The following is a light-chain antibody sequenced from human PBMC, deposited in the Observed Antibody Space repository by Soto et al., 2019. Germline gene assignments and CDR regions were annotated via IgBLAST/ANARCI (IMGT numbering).Light chain of an antibody. J-gene: IGLJ2*01. Sequence: QSALTQPASVSGSPGQSIAISCTGASSDVGSYNLVSWYQQHPGKAPKLMIYEDNKRPSGLSNRFSGSKSGNTASLTISGLQAEDEADYYCYSYAGSTTFDVVFGGGTQLTVL. V-gene: IGLV2-23*02. CDR2: EDN. CDR1: SSDVGSYNL. CDR3: YSYAGSTTFDVV.